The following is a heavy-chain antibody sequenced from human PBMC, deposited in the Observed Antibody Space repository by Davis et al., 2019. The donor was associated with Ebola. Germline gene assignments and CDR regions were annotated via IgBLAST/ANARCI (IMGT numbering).Heavy chain of an antibody. D-gene: IGHD6-6*01. CDR2: ISTYKGNT. Sequence: AASVKVSCKASGYTFTNYGISWVRQVPGQGLEWMGWISTYKGNTNYAQKVQGRVTMTTETSTSTVYMELRTLRSDDTAVYYCARDKEYSSSSGYYYYYGMDVWGQGTTVTVSS. V-gene: IGHV1-18*01. J-gene: IGHJ6*02. CDR1: GYTFTNYG. CDR3: ARDKEYSSSSGYYYYYGMDV.